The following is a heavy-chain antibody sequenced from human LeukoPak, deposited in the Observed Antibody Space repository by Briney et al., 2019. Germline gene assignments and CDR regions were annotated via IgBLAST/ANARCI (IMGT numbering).Heavy chain of an antibody. CDR2: INPSGGST. D-gene: IGHD6-19*01. V-gene: IGHV1-46*01. J-gene: IGHJ4*02. Sequence: ASVKVSCKASGHTFTSYYIHWVRQAPGQGLEWMGIINPSGGSTNYAQKFQGRVTMTRDTSTSTVYMELSSLRSEDTAVYYCARERYSSGWYFDYWGQGTLVTVSS. CDR1: GHTFTSYY. CDR3: ARERYSSGWYFDY.